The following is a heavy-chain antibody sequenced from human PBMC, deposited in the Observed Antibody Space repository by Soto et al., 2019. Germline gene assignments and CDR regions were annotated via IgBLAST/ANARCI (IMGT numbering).Heavy chain of an antibody. CDR1: GDTFTDYY. CDR2: VNPSGGHT. Sequence: QVQLMQSGAEVKKPGASVKVSCKASGDTFTDYYIHWVRQAPGQGLEWMGTVNPSGGHTTYAQHCLGRVTXTXAXSXRNLYMEMTSLTSDDTAIYYCARGGHVVVVTAALDYWGQGTLVTVSS. J-gene: IGHJ4*02. D-gene: IGHD2-21*02. V-gene: IGHV1-46*01. CDR3: ARGGHVVVVTAALDY.